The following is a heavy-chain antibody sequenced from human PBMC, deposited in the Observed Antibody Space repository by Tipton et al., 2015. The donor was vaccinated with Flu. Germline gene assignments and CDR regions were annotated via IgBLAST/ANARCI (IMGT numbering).Heavy chain of an antibody. Sequence: SLRLSCTVSGIGINGDYISWVRQAPGKGLEWVAVIHSGGTTFDADSVRGRLAISRDFSKNTVSLLMNSLRAEDTAVYFCARGMNLDSWGQGTLVTVSS. CDR3: ARGMNLDS. V-gene: IGHV3-66*02. D-gene: IGHD1-14*01. J-gene: IGHJ4*02. CDR2: IHSGGTT. CDR1: GIGINGDY.